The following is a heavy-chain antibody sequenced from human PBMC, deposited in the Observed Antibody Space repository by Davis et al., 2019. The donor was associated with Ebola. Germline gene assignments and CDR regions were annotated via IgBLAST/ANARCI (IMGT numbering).Heavy chain of an antibody. CDR2: IYYTGST. CDR3: ARERLGDIVVVPAATEFDY. Sequence: MPSETLSPTCPVSGGSTSSSSYYWGWLRQPPGKGLEWFGSIYYTGSTYYNPSLKSRVTISVDTSKNQFSLKLSSVTAADTAVYYCARERLGDIVVVPAATEFDYWGQGTLVTVSS. CDR1: GGSTSSSSYY. V-gene: IGHV4-39*02. D-gene: IGHD2-2*01. J-gene: IGHJ4*02.